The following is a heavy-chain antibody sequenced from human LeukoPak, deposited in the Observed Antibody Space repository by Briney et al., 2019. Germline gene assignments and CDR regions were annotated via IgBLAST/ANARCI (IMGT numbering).Heavy chain of an antibody. D-gene: IGHD1-1*01. CDR2: ITWNSDGM. Sequence: GGSLRLSCAASGFSFEAHGMYWVRQAPGKGLEWVSGITWNSDGMAYADSVKGRFTISRDNAKNCLYLQMNSLTVEDTALYYCTRVTSWRTGFDYWGQGTLVTVSS. J-gene: IGHJ4*02. V-gene: IGHV3-9*01. CDR3: TRVTSWRTGFDY. CDR1: GFSFEAHG.